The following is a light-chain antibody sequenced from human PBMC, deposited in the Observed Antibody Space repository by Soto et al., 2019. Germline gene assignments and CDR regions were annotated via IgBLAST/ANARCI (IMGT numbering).Light chain of an antibody. CDR3: CSYAGSSTVV. J-gene: IGLJ2*01. V-gene: IGLV2-23*01. Sequence: QPVLTQPASVSGSPGQSITISCTGTSSDVGNYNLVSWYQHHPGKAPKLMIYEGSRRPSGVSIRFSGSKSGNTASLTISGLLAEDEADYYCCSYAGSSTVVFGGGTKLTVL. CDR1: SSDVGNYNL. CDR2: EGS.